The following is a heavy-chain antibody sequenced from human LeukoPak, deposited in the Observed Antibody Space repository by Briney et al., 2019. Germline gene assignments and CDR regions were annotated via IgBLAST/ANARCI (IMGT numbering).Heavy chain of an antibody. J-gene: IGHJ5*01. Sequence: PGGSLRLSCAASGFTFSSYSMNWVRQAPGKGLEWVSSISSSSSYIYYADSVKGRFTISRDNAKNSLYLQMNSLRAEDTAVYYCARDSRLDDFWSGYYQGWFDSWGQGTLVTVSS. CDR2: ISSSSSYI. CDR3: ARDSRLDDFWSGYYQGWFDS. V-gene: IGHV3-21*01. CDR1: GFTFSSYS. D-gene: IGHD3-3*01.